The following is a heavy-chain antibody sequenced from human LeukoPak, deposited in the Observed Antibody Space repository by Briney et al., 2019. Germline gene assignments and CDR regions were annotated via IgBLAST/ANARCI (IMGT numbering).Heavy chain of an antibody. D-gene: IGHD1-26*01. CDR1: NYSISSGYY. CDR2: IYHSGNT. CDR3: AGTYSLYDAFDI. Sequence: PSETLSLICTVSNYSISSGYYWGWIRQPPGKGLEWIGNIYHSGNTYYNPSLKSRVRMSVDTSENQFSLKLSSVTAADTAVYYCAGTYSLYDAFDIWGQGTMVTVSS. V-gene: IGHV4-38-2*02. J-gene: IGHJ3*02.